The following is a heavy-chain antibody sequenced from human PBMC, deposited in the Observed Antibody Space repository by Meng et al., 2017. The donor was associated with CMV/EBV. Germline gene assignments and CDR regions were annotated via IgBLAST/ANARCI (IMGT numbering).Heavy chain of an antibody. CDR2: IYTSGST. V-gene: IGHV4-4*07. CDR3: ARHGDTAMVVGIDY. D-gene: IGHD5-18*01. CDR1: GGSISSYY. J-gene: IGHJ4*02. Sequence: QVEVQEAGPGLVKPSATLSLTCTGVGGSISSYYWSWIRQPAGKGLEWIGRIYTSGSTNYNPSLKSRVTMSVDTSKNQFSLKLSSVTAADTAVYYCARHGDTAMVVGIDYWGQGTLVTVSS.